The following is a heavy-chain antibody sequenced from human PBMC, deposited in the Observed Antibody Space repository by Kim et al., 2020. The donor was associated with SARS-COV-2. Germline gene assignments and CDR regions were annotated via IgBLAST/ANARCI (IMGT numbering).Heavy chain of an antibody. D-gene: IGHD6-19*01. V-gene: IGHV3-30*03. J-gene: IGHJ3*02. CDR1: GFTLTKYG. Sequence: GGSLRLSCKASGFTLTKYGMNWVRQAPGTGLEWVAFVSYDGSVKYYGETVKGRFTISRDTSKNTLFLQMDSLRAEDTAVYYCTRGAVSGNDAIGIWGQGSLVTVSS. CDR2: VSYDGSVK. CDR3: TRGAVSGNDAIGI.